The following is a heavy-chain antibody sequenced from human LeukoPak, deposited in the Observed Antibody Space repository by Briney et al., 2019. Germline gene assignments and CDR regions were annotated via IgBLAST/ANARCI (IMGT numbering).Heavy chain of an antibody. CDR1: GFTFSSYS. Sequence: GGSLRLSCAASGFTFSSYSMNWVRQAPGKGLEWVSYISSSSSTIYYAASVKGRFTISRDNAKNSLYLQMNSLRAEDTAVYYCARDGCSSTSCRADYYGMDVWGQGTTVTVSS. D-gene: IGHD2-2*01. V-gene: IGHV3-48*04. J-gene: IGHJ6*02. CDR3: ARDGCSSTSCRADYYGMDV. CDR2: ISSSSSTI.